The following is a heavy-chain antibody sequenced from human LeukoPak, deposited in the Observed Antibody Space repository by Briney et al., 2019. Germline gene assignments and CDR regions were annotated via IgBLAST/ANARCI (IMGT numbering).Heavy chain of an antibody. V-gene: IGHV1-8*03. CDR3: AREPLRGNNWNDV. CDR1: GYTFSTYD. CDR2: MNPKTGYT. Sequence: ASVKVSCKASGYTFSTYDINWVRQATGQGLEWMGWMNPKTGYTGYAQKFQDRVNFARNTSINTAYMELGSLRSEDTAVYYCAREPLRGNNWNDVWGQGTLVTVSS. J-gene: IGHJ5*02.